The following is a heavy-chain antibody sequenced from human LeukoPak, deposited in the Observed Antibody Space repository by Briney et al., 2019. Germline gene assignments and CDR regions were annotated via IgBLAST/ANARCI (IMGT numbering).Heavy chain of an antibody. CDR3: AKDPSAYGDYVSLVY. J-gene: IGHJ4*02. D-gene: IGHD4-17*01. Sequence: PGGSLRLSCAASGFTFSDYYMSWIRQAPGKGLEWVSYISSSGSTIYYADSVKGRFTISRDNSKNTLYLQMNSLRAEDTAVYYCAKDPSAYGDYVSLVYWGQGTLVTVSS. CDR2: ISSSGSTI. V-gene: IGHV3-11*01. CDR1: GFTFSDYY.